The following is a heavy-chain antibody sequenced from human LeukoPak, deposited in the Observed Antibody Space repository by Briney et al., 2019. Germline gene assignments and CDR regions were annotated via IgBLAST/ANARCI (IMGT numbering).Heavy chain of an antibody. CDR3: TGKYYYDSSGYYYVDY. Sequence: SETLSLTCAVSGYSISSGYFWGWIRQSPGRGLEWTGSIYHSGSTYYNPSLKSRVTISVDTSKNQFSLKLSSVTAADTAVYYCTGKYYYDSSGYYYVDYWGQGTLVTVSS. CDR2: IYHSGST. D-gene: IGHD3-22*01. CDR1: GYSISSGYF. V-gene: IGHV4-38-2*01. J-gene: IGHJ4*02.